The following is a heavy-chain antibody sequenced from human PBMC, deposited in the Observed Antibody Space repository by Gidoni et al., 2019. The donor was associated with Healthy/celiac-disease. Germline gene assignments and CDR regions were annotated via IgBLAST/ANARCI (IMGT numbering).Heavy chain of an antibody. D-gene: IGHD3-10*01. CDR3: AKSGALLWFGELPYYYYYMDV. J-gene: IGHJ6*03. CDR1: GFTFSSDS. Sequence: EVQLLESGGCLVQPGGSLRVSCAASGFTFSSDSMSWVRQAPGKGLEWVSDICGSGGSTYYADSVKGRFTISRDNSKNTLYLQMNSLRAEDTAVYYCAKSGALLWFGELPYYYYYMDVWGKGTTVTVSS. V-gene: IGHV3-23*01. CDR2: ICGSGGST.